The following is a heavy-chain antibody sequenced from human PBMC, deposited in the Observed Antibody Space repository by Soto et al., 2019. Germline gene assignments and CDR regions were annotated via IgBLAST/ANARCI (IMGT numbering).Heavy chain of an antibody. Sequence: SETLSLTCTVSGGSISSGGYYWSWIRQHPGKGLEWIGYIYYSGSTYYNPSLKSRVTISVDTSKNQFSLKLSSVTAADTAVYYCARKYCSGGSCYSYAFDIWGQGTMVTVSS. CDR1: GGSISSGGYY. CDR3: ARKYCSGGSCYSYAFDI. CDR2: IYYSGST. D-gene: IGHD2-15*01. V-gene: IGHV4-31*03. J-gene: IGHJ3*02.